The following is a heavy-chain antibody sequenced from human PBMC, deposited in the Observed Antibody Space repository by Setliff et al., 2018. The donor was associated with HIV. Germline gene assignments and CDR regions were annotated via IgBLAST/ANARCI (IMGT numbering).Heavy chain of an antibody. CDR3: TIPASSLAPN. J-gene: IGHJ4*02. Sequence: PSETLSLTCTVSGASISSHNYYWGWIRQSPGKGLEWIASIRSSGDTYYNPSLQSLVIISVDTSNNQISLKLTSVTAADTAVYYCTIPASSLAPNWGRGTQVTVSS. CDR2: IRSSGDT. CDR1: GASISSHNYY. V-gene: IGHV4-39*01.